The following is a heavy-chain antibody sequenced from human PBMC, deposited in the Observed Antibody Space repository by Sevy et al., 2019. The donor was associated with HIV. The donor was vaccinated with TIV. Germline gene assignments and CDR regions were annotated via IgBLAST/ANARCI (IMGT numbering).Heavy chain of an antibody. V-gene: IGHV3-30-3*01. D-gene: IGHD1-20*01. Sequence: GSLRLSCAASGFTFSSYAMHWVRQAPGKGLEWVAVISYDGSNKYYADSVKGRFTISRDNSKNTLYLQMNSLRAEDTAVYYCARELGIYSFDYWGQGTLVTVSS. J-gene: IGHJ4*02. CDR2: ISYDGSNK. CDR1: GFTFSSYA. CDR3: ARELGIYSFDY.